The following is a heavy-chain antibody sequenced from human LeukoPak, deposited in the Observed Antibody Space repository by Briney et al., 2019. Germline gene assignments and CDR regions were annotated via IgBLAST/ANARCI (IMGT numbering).Heavy chain of an antibody. J-gene: IGHJ4*02. CDR1: GFTFSGYA. D-gene: IGHD2-15*01. V-gene: IGHV3-64*05. Sequence: GGSLRLSCSASGFTFSGYAMHWVRQAPGKGLEYVSGISSNGGSTYSADSVKGRFTISRDNSKNTLYVQMSSLRAEDTAVYYCVKARLGYCSGGSCLGLDYWGQGTLVTVSS. CDR3: VKARLGYCSGGSCLGLDY. CDR2: ISSNGGST.